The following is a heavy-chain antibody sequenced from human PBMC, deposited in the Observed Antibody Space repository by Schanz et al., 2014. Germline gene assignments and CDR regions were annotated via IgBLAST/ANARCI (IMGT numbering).Heavy chain of an antibody. CDR3: ARDTSYGMDV. CDR1: GFTVSSNH. Sequence: EGQLAESGGGLVQPGGSLRLSCAVSGFTVSSNHMSWVRQAPGKGLEWLSYIDGKSTTVYYADSVKGRFTISRDNAKISLYLQMNSLRVEDTAVYYCARDTSYGMDVWGQGTTVTVSS. V-gene: IGHV3-48*04. J-gene: IGHJ6*02. CDR2: IDGKSTTV.